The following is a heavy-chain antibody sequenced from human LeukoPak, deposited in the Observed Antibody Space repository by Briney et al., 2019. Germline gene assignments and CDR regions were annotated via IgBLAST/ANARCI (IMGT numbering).Heavy chain of an antibody. CDR3: VRSYGHRPAYTTYYPDQFFDS. D-gene: IGHD2/OR15-2a*01. J-gene: IGHJ4*02. CDR1: GSAFSPFA. CDR2: XXXDGRDS. V-gene: IGHV3-30*04. Sequence: PGGSLRLSCAASGSAFSPFAMHCVRQAPGKGPXWXXXXXXDGRDSNYADSVKGRFIISRDNSKKALYLQTSSLRPEDTAVYYCVRSYGHRPAYTTYYPDQFFDSWGQGTLVTVSS.